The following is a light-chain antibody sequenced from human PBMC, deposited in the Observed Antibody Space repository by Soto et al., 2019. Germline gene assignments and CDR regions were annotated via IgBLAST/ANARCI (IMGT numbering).Light chain of an antibody. Sequence: QSVLTQPRSVSGSPGQSVTISCTGTSSDVGGYNYVSWYQQHPGKAPKLMIYDVSKRPSGVPDRFSGSKSGNTASLTISGLQAEDEADYYCCSYAGSDDVVFGGGTNLTVL. J-gene: IGLJ2*01. CDR3: CSYAGSDDVV. CDR2: DVS. V-gene: IGLV2-11*01. CDR1: SSDVGGYNY.